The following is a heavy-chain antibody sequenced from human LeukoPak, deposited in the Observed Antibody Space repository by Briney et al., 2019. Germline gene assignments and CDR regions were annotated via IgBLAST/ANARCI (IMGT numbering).Heavy chain of an antibody. D-gene: IGHD1-1*01. V-gene: IGHV4-34*01. CDR2: INHSGST. CDR3: ARQTRTNIYYYYYYYMDV. CDR1: GGSFSGYY. Sequence: SETLSLTCAVYGGSFSGYYWSWIRQPPGKGLEWIGEINHSGSTNYNPSLKSRVTISVDTSKNQFSLKLSSVTAADTAVYYCARQTRTNIYYYYYYYMDVWGKGTPVTISS. J-gene: IGHJ6*03.